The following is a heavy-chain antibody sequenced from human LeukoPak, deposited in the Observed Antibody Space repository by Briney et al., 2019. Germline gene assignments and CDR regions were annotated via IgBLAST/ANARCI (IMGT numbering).Heavy chain of an antibody. V-gene: IGHV3-9*01. J-gene: IGHJ4*02. CDR3: AKSGTYSSSSGYIDS. D-gene: IGHD6-6*01. CDR1: GFTFKNYA. CDR2: ISWNSGNV. Sequence: PGGSLRLSCAAAGFTFKNYAMHWVRQAPGKGLEWVSSISWNSGNVDYADSVKGRFTLSRDNAKNSLYLQMSSLRAENTALYYCAKSGTYSSSSGYIDSWGRGTLVTVSS.